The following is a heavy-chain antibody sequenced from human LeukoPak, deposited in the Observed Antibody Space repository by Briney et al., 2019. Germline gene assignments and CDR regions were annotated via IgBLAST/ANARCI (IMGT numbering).Heavy chain of an antibody. Sequence: SETLSLTCTVSGGSISSYYWSWIRQPAGKGLEWIGRIYTSGSTNYNPSLKSRVTMSVDTSKNQFSLKLSSVTAADTAVYYCARLVLEECSSTSCYELFAFDIWGQGTMVTVSS. V-gene: IGHV4-4*07. CDR1: GGSISSYY. CDR2: IYTSGST. CDR3: ARLVLEECSSTSCYELFAFDI. D-gene: IGHD2-2*01. J-gene: IGHJ3*02.